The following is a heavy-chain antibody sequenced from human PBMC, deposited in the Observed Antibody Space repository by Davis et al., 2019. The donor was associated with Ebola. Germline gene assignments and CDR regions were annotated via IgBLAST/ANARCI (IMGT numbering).Heavy chain of an antibody. CDR1: GFSFSSYA. Sequence: GGSLRLSCAASGFSFSSYAMSWVRQVPRKGLEWVSLISGTGFAKHPADSVKGRFTISRDNSNNTLYLQMSSLRAEDTAVYYCARAQLRATTFVRTGGMNVWGQGTTVTVSS. J-gene: IGHJ6*02. CDR2: ISGTGFAK. V-gene: IGHV3-23*01. D-gene: IGHD1-26*01. CDR3: ARAQLRATTFVRTGGMNV.